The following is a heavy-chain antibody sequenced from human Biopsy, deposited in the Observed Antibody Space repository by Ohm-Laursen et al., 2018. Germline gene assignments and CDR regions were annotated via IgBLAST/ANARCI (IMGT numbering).Heavy chain of an antibody. V-gene: IGHV1-18*01. CDR3: ARDPHGEGRDYGSYFDY. J-gene: IGHJ4*02. Sequence: ASVRVSCKTSGYPFITYGISWVRQAPGQGLEWMGWISANNGHTKFARKFQDRVTMTTDTSTTTAYMDLRSLRSDDTAVYYCARDPHGEGRDYGSYFDYWGQGTLVTVSS. CDR1: GYPFITYG. D-gene: IGHD4-17*01. CDR2: ISANNGHT.